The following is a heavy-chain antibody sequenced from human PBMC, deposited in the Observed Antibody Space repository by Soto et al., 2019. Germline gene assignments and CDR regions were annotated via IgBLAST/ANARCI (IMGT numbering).Heavy chain of an antibody. CDR2: ISGEGASK. J-gene: IGHJ4*02. CDR1: GFSFSSYA. D-gene: IGHD2-15*01. Sequence: GGSLRLSCAASGFSFSSYAMNWVRQAPGKRLEWVSGISGEGASKYNADSVTGRFTVSRDNSKNVLYLQMNSLRADDTAVYYCAKGRGNGGSSFNYWGQGTLVTVSS. CDR3: AKGRGNGGSSFNY. V-gene: IGHV3-23*01.